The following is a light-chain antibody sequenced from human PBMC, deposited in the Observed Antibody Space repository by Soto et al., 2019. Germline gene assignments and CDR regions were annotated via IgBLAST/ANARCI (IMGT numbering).Light chain of an antibody. CDR3: SSYTSSSIDYV. CDR1: SSDVGGYNY. Sequence: QSALTQPASVSGSPGQSITISCTGTSSDVGGYNYVSWYQQHPGKAPKLMIYEVSNWPSGVSNRFSGSKSGNTASLTISGLQAEDEADYYCSSYTSSSIDYVSGTGTKLTVL. CDR2: EVS. J-gene: IGLJ1*01. V-gene: IGLV2-14*01.